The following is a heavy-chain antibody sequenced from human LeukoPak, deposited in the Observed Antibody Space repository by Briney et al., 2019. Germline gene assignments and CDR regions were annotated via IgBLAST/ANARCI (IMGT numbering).Heavy chain of an antibody. V-gene: IGHV4-59*08. CDR2: IHYSGST. CDR1: GGSITNYY. Sequence: SETLSHTCTVSGGSITNYYLSWMRQPPGKGLEWIGYIHYSGSTNYNPSLKSRVTISLDTSKNQFSLRLTSVTAADTAVYYCASTEWNYARWGQGTLVTVSS. CDR3: ASTEWNYAR. J-gene: IGHJ4*02. D-gene: IGHD1-7*01.